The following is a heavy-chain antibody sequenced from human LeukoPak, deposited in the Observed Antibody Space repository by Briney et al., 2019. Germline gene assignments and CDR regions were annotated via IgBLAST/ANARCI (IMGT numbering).Heavy chain of an antibody. V-gene: IGHV3-74*03. CDR1: GFTFSSSW. Sequence: GGSLRLSCAASGFTFSSSWMHWVRQAPGKGLGWVSRINSDGSSTLYADSVKARFTISRDNAKNSLFLQMNSLRAEDTAVYYCATSSCGGDCYGNWFDPWGQGTRVTVSS. CDR3: ATSSCGGDCYGNWFDP. J-gene: IGHJ5*02. CDR2: INSDGSST. D-gene: IGHD2-21*02.